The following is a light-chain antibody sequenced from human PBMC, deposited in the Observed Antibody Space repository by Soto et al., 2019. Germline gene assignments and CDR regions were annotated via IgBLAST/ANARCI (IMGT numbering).Light chain of an antibody. CDR1: SSDVGGYNY. Sequence: QSALTQPASVSGSPGQSITISCTGTSSDVGGYNYVSWYQQHPGKAPKLMIYDVSYRPSGVSNRFSGSKSGNTASLTISGLQAEDEADYYCSSYTSSSARLLVFGGGTKLTVL. CDR3: SSYTSSSARLLV. CDR2: DVS. V-gene: IGLV2-14*03. J-gene: IGLJ2*01.